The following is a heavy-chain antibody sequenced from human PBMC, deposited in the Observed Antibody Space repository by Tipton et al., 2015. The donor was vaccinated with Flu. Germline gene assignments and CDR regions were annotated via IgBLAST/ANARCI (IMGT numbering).Heavy chain of an antibody. CDR2: IRYDGSNK. J-gene: IGHJ4*02. Sequence: SLRLSCVASGFTFSSYGMHWVRQAPGKGLEWVALIRYDGSNKYYAVSVKGRFTISRDNSKNTVYLQMDSLRIEDTAVYYCAKDQLPVVVTHLNYWGQGTLVTVSS. D-gene: IGHD4-23*01. CDR3: AKDQLPVVVTHLNY. V-gene: IGHV3-30*02. CDR1: GFTFSSYG.